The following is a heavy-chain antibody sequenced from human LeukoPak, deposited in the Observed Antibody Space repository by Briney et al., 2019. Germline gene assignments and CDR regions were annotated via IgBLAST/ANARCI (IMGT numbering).Heavy chain of an antibody. D-gene: IGHD2-15*01. CDR1: GYSFTSYW. CDR2: IYPGDSDT. CDR3: ARSPPRYCSGGSCYYFDY. J-gene: IGHJ4*02. Sequence: GESLKISCKGSGYSFTSYWIGWVRQMPGEGLEWMGIIYPGDSDTRYSPSFQGQVTISADKSISTAYLQWSSLKASDTAMYYCARSPPRYCSGGSCYYFDYWGQGTLVTVSS. V-gene: IGHV5-51*01.